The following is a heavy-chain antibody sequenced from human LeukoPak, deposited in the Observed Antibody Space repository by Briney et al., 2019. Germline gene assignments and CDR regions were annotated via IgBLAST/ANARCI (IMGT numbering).Heavy chain of an antibody. D-gene: IGHD3-22*01. CDR3: ARGSYDSSDFEYFHH. V-gene: IGHV1-2*02. J-gene: IGHJ1*01. Sequence: ASVKVSCKASGYTFTGNYMHWVRQAPDQGLRWMDWINPNSGGTNYAQKFQGRVTMTRDTSIGTAYMELNRLRSDDTAVYCCARGSYDSSDFEYFHHWGQGTLVTVSS. CDR1: GYTFTGNY. CDR2: INPNSGGT.